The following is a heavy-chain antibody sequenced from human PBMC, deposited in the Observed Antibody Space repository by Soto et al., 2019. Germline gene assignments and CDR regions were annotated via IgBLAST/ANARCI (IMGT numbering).Heavy chain of an antibody. V-gene: IGHV3-23*01. CDR2: ISGSGGST. D-gene: IGHD3-22*01. J-gene: IGHJ4*02. CDR3: AKFTQNEYYYYESSGYYAFNY. CDR1: GFTFSSYA. Sequence: PGGSLRLSCAASGFTFSSYAMSWVRQAPGKGLEWVSAISGSGGSTYYADSVKGRFTISRDNSKNTLYLQMNSLRAEDTAVYYSAKFTQNEYYYYESSGYYAFNYWGQGTLVTVSS.